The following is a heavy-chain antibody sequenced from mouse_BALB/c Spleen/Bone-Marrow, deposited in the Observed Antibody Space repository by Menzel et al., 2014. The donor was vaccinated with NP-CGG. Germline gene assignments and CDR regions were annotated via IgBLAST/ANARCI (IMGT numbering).Heavy chain of an antibody. CDR2: INPSTGYT. CDR1: DYTFTSYW. D-gene: IGHD4-1*01. V-gene: IGHV1-7*01. J-gene: IGHJ2*01. Sequence: QVQLQQSGAELAKPGASVKMSCKASDYTFTSYWMHWVNQRPGQGLEWIGYINPSTGYTAYNQKFKDKATLTADKSSSTAYMQLSSLTSEDSAVYYCARSGFDYWGQGTTFTVSS. CDR3: ARSGFDY.